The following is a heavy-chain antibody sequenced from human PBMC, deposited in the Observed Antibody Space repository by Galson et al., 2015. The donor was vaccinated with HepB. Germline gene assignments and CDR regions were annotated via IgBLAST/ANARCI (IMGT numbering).Heavy chain of an antibody. J-gene: IGHJ6*02. V-gene: IGHV3-30*02. CDR2: IRYDGSNK. Sequence: SLRLSCAASGFTFSSYGMHWVRQAPGKGLEWVAFIRYDGSNKYYADSVKGRFTISRDNSKNTLYLQMNSLRAEDTAVYYCAKDRDYYDSSGYYLFGAGMDVWGQGTTVTVSS. CDR1: GFTFSSYG. D-gene: IGHD3-22*01. CDR3: AKDRDYYDSSGYYLFGAGMDV.